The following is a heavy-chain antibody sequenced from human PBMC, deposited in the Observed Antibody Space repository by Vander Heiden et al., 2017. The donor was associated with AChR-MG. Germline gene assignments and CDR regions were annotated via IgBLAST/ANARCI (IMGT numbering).Heavy chain of an antibody. V-gene: IGHV3-48*03. J-gene: IGHJ4*02. CDR2: ISSSGSPI. CDR3: ARGRALTRFDF. Sequence: EVQLVESGGGSVQPGGSLRLPWAASGFTFSAYQMNWVRQAPWKGMEWVSYISSSGSPIYYADSVKGRFTISRDNAKNSLYLQMNSLRAEDTAVYYCARGRALTRFDFWGQGTLVTVSS. CDR1: GFTFSAYQ.